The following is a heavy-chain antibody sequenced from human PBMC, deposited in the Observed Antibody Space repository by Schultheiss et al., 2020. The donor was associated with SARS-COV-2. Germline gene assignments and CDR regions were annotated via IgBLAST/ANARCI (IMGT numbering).Heavy chain of an antibody. D-gene: IGHD2-15*01. CDR1: GFSLSNARMG. V-gene: IGHV2-26*01. CDR3: ARTRGYCSGGSCSFYYYGMDV. J-gene: IGHJ6*02. CDR2: IFSNDEK. Sequence: SGPTLVKPTETLTLTCTVSGFSLSNARMGVSWIRQPPGKALEWLAHIFSNDEKSYSTSLKSRLTISKDTSKSQVVLTMTNMDPVDTATYYCARTRGYCSGGSCSFYYYGMDVWGQGTTVTVSS.